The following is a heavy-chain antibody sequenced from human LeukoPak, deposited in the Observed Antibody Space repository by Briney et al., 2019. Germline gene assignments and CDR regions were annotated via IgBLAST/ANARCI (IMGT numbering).Heavy chain of an antibody. CDR2: INPSGGST. J-gene: IGHJ4*02. V-gene: IGHV1-46*03. Sequence: GASVKVSCKASGYTFTSYYMHWVRQAPGQGPEWMGIINPSGGSTSYAQKFQGRVTMTRDTSTSTVYMELSSLRSEDTAVYYCARGGGRCSGGSCYFSYWGQGTLVTVSS. CDR1: GYTFTSYY. D-gene: IGHD2-15*01. CDR3: ARGGGRCSGGSCYFSY.